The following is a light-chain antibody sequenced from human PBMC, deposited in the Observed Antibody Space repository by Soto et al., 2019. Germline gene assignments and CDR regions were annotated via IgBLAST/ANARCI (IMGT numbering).Light chain of an antibody. J-gene: IGLJ1*01. CDR2: GNT. CDR1: SSNIGADYH. V-gene: IGLV1-40*01. CDR3: QSYDTSLRAYV. Sequence: QSVLTQPPSVSGAPWQMVTIFCTGSSSNIGADYHVHWYQHLPATAPRLLIYGNTNRPSGVPGRFSGSKSDNSASLAITGLQDEDEGDYYCQSYDTSLRAYVFGTGTKAPS.